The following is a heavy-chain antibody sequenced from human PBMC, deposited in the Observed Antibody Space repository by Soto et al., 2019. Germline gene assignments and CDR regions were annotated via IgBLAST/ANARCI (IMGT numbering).Heavy chain of an antibody. CDR1: GFTFSSHW. J-gene: IGHJ4*02. V-gene: IGHV3-7*01. CDR3: SKNLAWSGDDY. Sequence: RRLSCAASGFTFSSHWMTWVRQAPGEGLEWLANIHPDGSAQNYVDSVRGRFTISRDNTKNSLYLQMNGRRVEDTAVYYCSKNLAWSGDDYWGQGTLVTV. D-gene: IGHD1-1*01. CDR2: IHPDGSAQ.